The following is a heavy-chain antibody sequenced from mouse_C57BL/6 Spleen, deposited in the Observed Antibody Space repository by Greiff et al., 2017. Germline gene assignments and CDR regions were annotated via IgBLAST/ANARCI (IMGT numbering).Heavy chain of an antibody. J-gene: IGHJ3*01. V-gene: IGHV1-15*01. CDR3: LYYRFAY. CDR1: GYTFTDYE. CDR2: IDPETGGT. Sequence: VKLMESGAELVRPGASVTLSCKASGYTFTDYEMHWVKQTPVHGLEWIGAIDPETGGTAYNQKFKGKAILTADKSSSTAYMELRSLTSEDSAVYYCLYYRFAYWGQGTLVTVSA. D-gene: IGHD2-1*01.